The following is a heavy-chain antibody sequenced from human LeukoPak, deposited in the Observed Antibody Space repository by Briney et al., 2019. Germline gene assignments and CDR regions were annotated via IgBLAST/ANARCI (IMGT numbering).Heavy chain of an antibody. D-gene: IGHD1-26*01. CDR1: GGSVSSGSYY. J-gene: IGHJ5*02. V-gene: IGHV4-61*01. CDR3: ARSRAFNSGAFDP. Sequence: TPSETLSLTCTVSGGSVSSGSYYWSWIRQPPGKGLEWIGYIYYSGSTNYNPSLKSRVTISVDTSKNQFSLRLNSVTGADTGVYYCARSRAFNSGAFDPWGQGSLVTVSS. CDR2: IYYSGST.